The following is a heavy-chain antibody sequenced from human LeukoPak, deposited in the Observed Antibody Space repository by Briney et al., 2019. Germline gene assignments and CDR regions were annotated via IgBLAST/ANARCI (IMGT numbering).Heavy chain of an antibody. Sequence: ASVKLSCKASGYTFTGYYMHWVRQAPGQGLEWLRWITPNSGGTNYAQKFQGGVTMTRDTSISTAYMELSRLRSDDTAVYYCARDSKRIFGVVVKSYGMDVWGQGTTVTVSS. V-gene: IGHV1-2*02. D-gene: IGHD3-3*01. J-gene: IGHJ6*02. CDR1: GYTFTGYY. CDR2: ITPNSGGT. CDR3: ARDSKRIFGVVVKSYGMDV.